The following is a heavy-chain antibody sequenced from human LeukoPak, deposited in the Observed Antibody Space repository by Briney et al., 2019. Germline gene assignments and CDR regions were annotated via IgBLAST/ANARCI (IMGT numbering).Heavy chain of an antibody. CDR3: ARGGNWNYAHAFDI. D-gene: IGHD1-7*01. J-gene: IGHJ3*02. CDR2: INHSGST. V-gene: IGHV4-34*01. Sequence: SETLSLTCAVYGGSFSGYYWSWIRQPPGKGLEWIGEINHSGSTNYNPSLKSRVTISVDTSKNQFSLKLSSVTAADTAVYYRARGGNWNYAHAFDIWGQGTMVTVSS. CDR1: GGSFSGYY.